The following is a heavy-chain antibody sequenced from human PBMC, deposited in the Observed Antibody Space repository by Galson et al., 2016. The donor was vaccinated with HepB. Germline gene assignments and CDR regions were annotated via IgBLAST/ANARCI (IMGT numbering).Heavy chain of an antibody. CDR3: ASAGGWLQQDFDY. CDR1: GFTFSSFW. Sequence: SLRLSCAASGFTFSSFWIHRVRQVPGKGLVWVSRINGFGFSTSYADSVMGRFTISRDNAKNTVYLQMNSLRAEDTAVYYCASAGGWLQQDFDYWGQGTLVTVSS. CDR2: INGFGFST. J-gene: IGHJ4*02. D-gene: IGHD5-24*01. V-gene: IGHV3-74*01.